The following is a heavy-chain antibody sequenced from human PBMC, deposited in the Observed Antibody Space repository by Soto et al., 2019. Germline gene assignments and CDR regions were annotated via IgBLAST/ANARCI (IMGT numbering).Heavy chain of an antibody. V-gene: IGHV1-2*02. D-gene: IGHD3-22*01. CDR1: GYTITGYY. J-gene: IGHJ6*02. CDR2: INPNSGGT. Sequence: ASVKVSCKASGYTITGYYMHWVRQAPGQGLEWTGWINPNSGGTNYAQKFQGRVTMTRDTSISTAYMELSRLRADDTAVYYCARGGTYYYDSSSYPGSQYYGMDVWGQGTTVTVSS. CDR3: ARGGTYYYDSSSYPGSQYYGMDV.